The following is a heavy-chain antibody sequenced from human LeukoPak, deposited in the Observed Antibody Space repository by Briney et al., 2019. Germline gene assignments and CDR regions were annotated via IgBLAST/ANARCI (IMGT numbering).Heavy chain of an antibody. J-gene: IGHJ4*02. CDR1: GGSISSSSYY. D-gene: IGHD3-22*01. Sequence: ETLSLTCTVSGGSISSSSYYWGWIRQPPGKGLEWVANIKQDGSEKYYVDSVKGRFTISRDNAKNSLYLQMNSLRAEDTAVYYCARPYYDSSGSHFDYWGQGTLVTVSS. CDR3: ARPYYDSSGSHFDY. V-gene: IGHV3-7*01. CDR2: IKQDGSEK.